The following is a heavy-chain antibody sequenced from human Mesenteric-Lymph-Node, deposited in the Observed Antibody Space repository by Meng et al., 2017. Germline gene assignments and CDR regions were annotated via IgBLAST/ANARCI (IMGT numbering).Heavy chain of an antibody. CDR3: ARDLYCSGGSCYRFDP. CDR1: GGSISSSNW. D-gene: IGHD2-15*01. CDR2: IYHSGST. V-gene: IGHV4-4*02. Sequence: GPRLAYPSGTLPLTCAVSGGSISSSNWWSWVRQPPGKGLEWIGEIYHSGSTNYNPSLKSRVTISVDKSKNQFSLKLSSVTAADTAVYYCARDLYCSGGSCYRFDPWGQGTLVTVSS. J-gene: IGHJ5*02.